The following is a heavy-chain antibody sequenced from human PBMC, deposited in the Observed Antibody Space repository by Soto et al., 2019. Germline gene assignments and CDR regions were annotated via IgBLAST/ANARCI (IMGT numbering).Heavy chain of an antibody. J-gene: IGHJ5*02. D-gene: IGHD2-15*01. CDR1: GGSISSYY. CDR3: ARSSPYCSGGSCYRRRWFDP. Sequence: SETLSLTCTVSGGSISSYYWSWIRQPPGKGLEWIGYTYYSGSTNYNPSLKSRVTISVDTSKNQFSLKLSSVTAADTAVYYCARSSPYCSGGSCYRRRWFDPWGQGTLVTVSS. CDR2: TYYSGST. V-gene: IGHV4-59*01.